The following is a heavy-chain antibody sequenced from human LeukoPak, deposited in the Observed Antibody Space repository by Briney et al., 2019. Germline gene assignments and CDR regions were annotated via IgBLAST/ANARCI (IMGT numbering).Heavy chain of an antibody. CDR1: GFTFTTYE. CDR2: IFPSGGEI. J-gene: IGHJ4*02. CDR3: ATYRQVLLPFES. D-gene: IGHD2-8*02. Sequence: GGSLRLSCAASGFTFTTYEMNWVRQAPGKGLEWVSSIFPSGGEIHYADSVRGRFTISRDNSKSTLSLQMNSLRAEDTAIYYCATYRQVLLPFESWGQGTLVTVSS. V-gene: IGHV3-23*01.